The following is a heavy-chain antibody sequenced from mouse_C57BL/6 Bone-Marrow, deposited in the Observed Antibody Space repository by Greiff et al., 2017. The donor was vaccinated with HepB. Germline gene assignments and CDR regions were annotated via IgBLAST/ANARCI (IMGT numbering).Heavy chain of an antibody. CDR3: VRSYYFDY. J-gene: IGHJ2*01. V-gene: IGHV5-16*01. CDR1: GFTFSDYY. D-gene: IGHD1-1*01. Sequence: EVKVVESEGGLVQPGSSMKLSCTASGFTFSDYYMAWVRQVPEKGLEWVANINYDGSSTYYLDSLKSRFIISRDNAKNILYLQMSSLKSEDTATYYCVRSYYFDYWGQGTTLTVSS. CDR2: INYDGSST.